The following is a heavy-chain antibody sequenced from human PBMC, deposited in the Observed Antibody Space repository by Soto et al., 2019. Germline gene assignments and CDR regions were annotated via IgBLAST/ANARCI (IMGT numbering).Heavy chain of an antibody. D-gene: IGHD5-12*01. Sequence: QLQLQESGPGLVKPSETLSLTCTVSGGSISSSSYYWGWIRQPPGKGLEWIGSIYYSGSTYYNPSLKSRVTISVDTSKNQFSLKLSSVTAADTAVYYCARRADDVDIVATILWYFDLWGRGTLVTVSS. CDR3: ARRADDVDIVATILWYFDL. CDR2: IYYSGST. CDR1: GGSISSSSYY. V-gene: IGHV4-39*01. J-gene: IGHJ2*01.